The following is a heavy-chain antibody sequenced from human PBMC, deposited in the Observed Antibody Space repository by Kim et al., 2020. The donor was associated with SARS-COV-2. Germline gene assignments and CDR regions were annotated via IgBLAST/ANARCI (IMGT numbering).Heavy chain of an antibody. Sequence: GGSLRLSCAASGFVISRDWMHWVRQGPGKGLVWVSHISPDGRDTNYADSVKGRFTISRDEAKNTLYLRMHSLRDDDTAVYYCASGGQGGMGVWGQGTTVTVSS. V-gene: IGHV3-74*01. D-gene: IGHD3-16*01. CDR3: ASGGQGGMGV. CDR1: GFVISRDW. CDR2: ISPDGRDT. J-gene: IGHJ6*02.